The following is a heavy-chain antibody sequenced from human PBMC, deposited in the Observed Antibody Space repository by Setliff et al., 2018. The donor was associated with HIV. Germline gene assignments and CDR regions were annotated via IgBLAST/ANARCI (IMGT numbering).Heavy chain of an antibody. Sequence: ASVKVSCKASGYTFTGYYLHWVRQVTGQGLEWMGWMNPNSGNTGYGQKFQGRVTMTRDTSISTAYMELSNLGSEDTAVYYCARGGGSSYLYHSRGSEYFQYWGQGALVTVSS. CDR1: GYTFTGYY. CDR3: ARGGGSSYLYHSRGSEYFQY. CDR2: MNPNSGNT. D-gene: IGHD3-22*01. V-gene: IGHV1-8*02. J-gene: IGHJ1*01.